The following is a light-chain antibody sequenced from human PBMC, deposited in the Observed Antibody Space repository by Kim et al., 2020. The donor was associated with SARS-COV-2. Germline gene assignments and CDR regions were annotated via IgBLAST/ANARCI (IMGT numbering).Light chain of an antibody. Sequence: SPGERATLSCRASQSVSSNIAWYQQKPGQAPRLVIYGASTRATGIPVRFSGSGSGTEFTLTISSLQSEDFAIYYCQQYNNWPMYTFGQGTKLEI. V-gene: IGKV3-15*01. CDR2: GAS. CDR1: QSVSSN. CDR3: QQYNNWPMYT. J-gene: IGKJ2*01.